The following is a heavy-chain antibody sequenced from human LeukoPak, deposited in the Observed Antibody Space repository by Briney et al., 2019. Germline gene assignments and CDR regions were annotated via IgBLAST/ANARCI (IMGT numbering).Heavy chain of an antibody. D-gene: IGHD6-13*01. CDR2: ISGSGGST. J-gene: IGHJ4*02. Sequence: PGGSLRLSCAASGFTFSSYAMSWVRLAPGKGLEWVSAISGSGGSTYYADSVKGRFTISRDNAKNSLYLQMNSLRAEDTAVYYCAREMGAAAGTSVYYWGQGTLVTVSS. V-gene: IGHV3-23*01. CDR3: AREMGAAAGTSVYY. CDR1: GFTFSSYA.